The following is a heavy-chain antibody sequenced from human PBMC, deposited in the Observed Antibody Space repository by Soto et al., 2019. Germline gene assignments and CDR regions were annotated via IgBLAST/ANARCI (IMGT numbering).Heavy chain of an antibody. CDR3: AREGSSGFGMDV. D-gene: IGHD6-25*01. J-gene: IGHJ6*02. CDR1: GGSIRSYY. CDR2: IYTSGTT. Sequence: QVQLQQSGPGLVKPSETLSLICTVSGGSIRSYYWSWIRQPAGKALEWIGRIYTSGTTNYNPSLKSRVTILLDTSKNQFSLDLSSVNDADTAVYYCAREGSSGFGMDVWGQGTTVTVSS. V-gene: IGHV4-4*07.